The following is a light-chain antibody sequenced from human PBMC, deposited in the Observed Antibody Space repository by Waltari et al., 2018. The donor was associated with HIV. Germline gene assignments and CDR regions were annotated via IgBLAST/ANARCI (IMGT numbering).Light chain of an antibody. CDR2: RNN. V-gene: IGLV1-47*01. Sequence: SVLTQPPSASGTPGQRVTISCSGSTSNIGSNHVFWYQPLPGTAPKRLIRRNNRRPAGVPHRFSGSTSGASAALAISGLRSEDEADYYCVVWDDSLRAVVFGGGTKVAVL. CDR3: VVWDDSLRAVV. CDR1: TSNIGSNH. J-gene: IGLJ2*01.